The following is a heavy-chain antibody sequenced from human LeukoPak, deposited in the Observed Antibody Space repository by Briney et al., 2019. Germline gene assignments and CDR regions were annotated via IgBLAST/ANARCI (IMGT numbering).Heavy chain of an antibody. J-gene: IGHJ6*04. D-gene: IGHD6-13*01. CDR1: GFTFSSYS. Sequence: PGGSLRLSCAASGFTFSSYSMNWVRQAPGKGLEWVSSISSSSSYIYYADSVKGRFTISRDNAKNSLYLQMNSLRAEDTAVYYCARGAYSSPLPGPMDVWGKGTTVTVSS. V-gene: IGHV3-21*01. CDR2: ISSSSSYI. CDR3: ARGAYSSPLPGPMDV.